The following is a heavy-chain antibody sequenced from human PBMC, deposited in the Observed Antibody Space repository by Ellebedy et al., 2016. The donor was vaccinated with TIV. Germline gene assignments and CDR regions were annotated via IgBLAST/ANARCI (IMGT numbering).Heavy chain of an antibody. CDR1: GFTFSADV. J-gene: IGHJ4*02. V-gene: IGHV3-30*18. CDR2: IADDGSNK. CDR3: AKVMGEQWLVFDY. Sequence: GGSLRLSCAASGFTFSADVMHWVRQAPGKGLEWVAVIADDGSNKHYADSVKGRFTISRDNSKNTLYPEMNSLRPEDTAVYYCAKVMGEQWLVFDYWGQGTLVTVSS. D-gene: IGHD6-19*01.